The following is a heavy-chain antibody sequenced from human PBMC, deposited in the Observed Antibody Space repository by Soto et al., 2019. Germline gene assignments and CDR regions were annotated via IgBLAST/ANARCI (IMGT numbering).Heavy chain of an antibody. V-gene: IGHV1-24*01. J-gene: IGHJ5*02. D-gene: IGHD4-17*01. CDR1: GYTLTELS. CDR3: ATARCWGTVMSVLNNWFDP. Sequence: ASVKVSCKVSGYTLTELSMHWVRQAPGKGLEWMGGFDPEDGETIYAQKFQGRVTMTEDTSTDTAYMELSSLRSEDTAVYYCATARCWGTVMSVLNNWFDPWGQGTLVTVSS. CDR2: FDPEDGET.